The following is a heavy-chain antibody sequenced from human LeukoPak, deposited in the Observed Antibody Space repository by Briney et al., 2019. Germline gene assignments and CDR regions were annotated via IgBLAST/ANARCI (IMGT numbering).Heavy chain of an antibody. J-gene: IGHJ4*02. V-gene: IGHV1-8*03. CDR2: MNPNSGNT. Sequence: GASVKVSCKASGYTFTSYDINWVRQATGQGLEWMGWMNPNSGNTGYAQKFQGRVTITRNTSISTAYMELSSLRSEDTAVYYCARDVYCSSTTCSYYFDYWGQGTLVTVSS. CDR1: GYTFTSYD. CDR3: ARDVYCSSTTCSYYFDY. D-gene: IGHD2-2*01.